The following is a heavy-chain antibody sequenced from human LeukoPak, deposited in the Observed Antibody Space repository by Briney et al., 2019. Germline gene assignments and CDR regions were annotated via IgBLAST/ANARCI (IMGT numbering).Heavy chain of an antibody. D-gene: IGHD3-22*01. CDR1: GGSISSGSYE. Sequence: PSETLSLTCSVSGGSISSGSYEWSWIRQPAGKGLEWIGRIYTSGSTNYNPSLKSRVTMSFDASNNQFSLRLSSVTAADTAVYYCARVTTGGYYNCWGQGTLVTVSS. J-gene: IGHJ4*02. V-gene: IGHV4-61*02. CDR2: IYTSGST. CDR3: ARVTTGGYYNC.